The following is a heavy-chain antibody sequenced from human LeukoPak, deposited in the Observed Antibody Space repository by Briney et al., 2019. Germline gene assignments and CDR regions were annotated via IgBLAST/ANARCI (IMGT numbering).Heavy chain of an antibody. D-gene: IGHD5-12*01. V-gene: IGHV3-23*01. CDR2: ISGSGGST. J-gene: IGHJ6*02. Sequence: GGSLRLSCAASGFTFSSYAMSWVRQAPGKGLEWVSAISGSGGSTYYADSVKGRFTISRDNSKNSLYLQMNSLRTEDTALYYCAKEFVVVATAGQNYGMDVWGQGTTVTVSS. CDR1: GFTFSSYA. CDR3: AKEFVVVATAGQNYGMDV.